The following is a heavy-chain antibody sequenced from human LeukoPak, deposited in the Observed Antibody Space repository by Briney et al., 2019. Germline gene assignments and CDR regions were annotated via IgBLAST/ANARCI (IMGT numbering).Heavy chain of an antibody. V-gene: IGHV4-61*02. J-gene: IGHJ4*02. CDR2: IYTSGST. Sequence: PSETLSLTCTVSGGSISSGSYYWTWIRQPAGKGLEWIGRIYTSGSTNHNPSLKSRVTISLDTSKNQFSLKLISVTAADTAVYFCAREWTDTSMDYWGQGTLVTVSS. CDR3: AREWTDTSMDY. D-gene: IGHD5-18*01. CDR1: GGSISSGSYY.